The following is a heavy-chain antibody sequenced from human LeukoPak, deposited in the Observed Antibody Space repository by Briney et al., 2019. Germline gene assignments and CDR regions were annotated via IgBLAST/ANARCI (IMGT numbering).Heavy chain of an antibody. CDR1: GGSISGYY. J-gene: IGHJ4*02. Sequence: SETLSLTCTVSGGSISGYYWSWVRQPPGKRLEWIGYIYYSGGTNYNPPLESRVTISVDTSENQFSLKLSSVTAADTAVYYCARLLERRGSSYGYDCWGQGTLVTVSS. V-gene: IGHV4-59*08. CDR3: ARLLERRGSSYGYDC. D-gene: IGHD5-18*01. CDR2: IYYSGGT.